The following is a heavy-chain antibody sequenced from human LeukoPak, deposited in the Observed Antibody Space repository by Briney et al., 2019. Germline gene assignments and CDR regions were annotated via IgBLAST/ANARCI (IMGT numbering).Heavy chain of an antibody. V-gene: IGHV4-39*01. CDR3: ARRDRYCSSTSCYGHRFDP. J-gene: IGHJ5*02. CDR2: IFYSGST. Sequence: SETLSLTCTVSGGSISTSSYYWGWIRQPPGKGLEWIGSIFYSGSTYYNPSLKSRVIISVDTSKNQFSLKLSSVTAADTAVYYCARRDRYCSSTSCYGHRFDPWGQGTLVTVSS. D-gene: IGHD2-2*01. CDR1: GGSISTSSYY.